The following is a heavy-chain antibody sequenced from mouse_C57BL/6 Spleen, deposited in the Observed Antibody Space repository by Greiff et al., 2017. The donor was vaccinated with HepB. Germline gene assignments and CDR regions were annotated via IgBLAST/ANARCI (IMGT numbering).Heavy chain of an antibody. Sequence: VQLQQSGAELASPGASVKLSCKASGYTFTDYIMNWVKQRPGQGLEWIGRIYPVSGETNYNQKFMGKATFSVDSSSSTVYMWLNCLTSEYPAVYYYVYDDYWWFAYWGQGTLVTVSA. D-gene: IGHD2-3*01. J-gene: IGHJ3*01. V-gene: IGHV1-11*01. CDR1: GYTFTDYI. CDR2: IYPVSGET. CDR3: VYDDYWWFAY.